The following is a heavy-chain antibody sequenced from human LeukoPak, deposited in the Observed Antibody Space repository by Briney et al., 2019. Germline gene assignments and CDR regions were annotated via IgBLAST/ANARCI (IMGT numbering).Heavy chain of an antibody. Sequence: GGSLRLSCATSGFTFSIYAMTWVRQAPGKGLEWASTLTGSGGSTYYADSVKGRFTISRDNSKNTLSLQMNSLRAEDTAVYYCAKESTVTPGNVNWFDTWGQGTLVTVSS. CDR2: LTGSGGST. J-gene: IGHJ5*02. D-gene: IGHD4-17*01. CDR1: GFTFSIYA. CDR3: AKESTVTPGNVNWFDT. V-gene: IGHV3-23*01.